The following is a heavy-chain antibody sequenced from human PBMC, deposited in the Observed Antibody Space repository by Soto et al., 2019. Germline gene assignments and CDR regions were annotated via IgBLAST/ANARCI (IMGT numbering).Heavy chain of an antibody. CDR3: ARGSVGYYYYGMDV. Sequence: ASVKVSCKASGYTFTSYAMQWVRQAPGQRLEWMGWINAGNGNTKYSQKFQGRVTITRDTSASTAYMELSSLRSEDTAVYYCARGSVGYYYYGMDVWGQGTTVTVYS. D-gene: IGHD1-26*01. J-gene: IGHJ6*02. CDR2: INAGNGNT. V-gene: IGHV1-3*01. CDR1: GYTFTSYA.